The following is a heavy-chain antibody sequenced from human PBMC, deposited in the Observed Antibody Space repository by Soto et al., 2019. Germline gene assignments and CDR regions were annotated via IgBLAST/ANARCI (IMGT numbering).Heavy chain of an antibody. CDR3: AKDHFYFSEWIQLWLPDY. CDR1: GFPFSSYF. V-gene: IGHV3-30*18. CDR2: ISYDGSNK. J-gene: IGHJ4*02. D-gene: IGHD5-18*01. Sequence: PGGSLSLSCAASGFPFSSYFMHWVRQAPGKGLEWVAVISYDGSNKYYADSVKGRFTISRDNSKNTLYLQMNSLRAEDTAVYYCAKDHFYFSEWIQLWLPDYWGQGTLVTVSS.